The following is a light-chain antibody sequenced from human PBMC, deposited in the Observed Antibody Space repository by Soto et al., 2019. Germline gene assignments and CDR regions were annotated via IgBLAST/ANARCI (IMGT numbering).Light chain of an antibody. CDR3: SSYAGSNNSTYA. CDR2: EVS. Sequence: QSVLTQPPSPSGSPGQSVTISCPGTSSDVGGYNYVSWYQQHPGKAPKLMIYEVSKRPSGVPDRFSGSKSGNTASLIVSGLQAEDEADYYCSSYAGSNNSTYAFGNGTKVTV. CDR1: SSDVGGYNY. J-gene: IGLJ1*01. V-gene: IGLV2-8*01.